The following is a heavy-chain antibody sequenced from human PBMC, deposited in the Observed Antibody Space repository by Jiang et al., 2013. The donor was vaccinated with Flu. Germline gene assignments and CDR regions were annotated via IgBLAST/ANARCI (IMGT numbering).Heavy chain of an antibody. J-gene: IGHJ6*01. CDR2: ISYDGSNK. V-gene: IGHV3-30-3*01. Sequence: VQLVESGGGVVQPGRSLRLSCAASGFTFSSYAMHWVRQAPGKGLEWVAVISYDGSNKYYADSVKGRFTISRDNSKNTLYLQMNSLRAEDTAVYYCARRPLGYSSSMDVVGQRATVTSPQ. D-gene: IGHD6-13*01. CDR3: ARRPLGYSSSMDV. CDR1: GFTFSSYA.